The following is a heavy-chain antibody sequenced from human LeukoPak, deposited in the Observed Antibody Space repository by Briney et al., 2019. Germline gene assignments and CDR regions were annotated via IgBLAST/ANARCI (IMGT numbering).Heavy chain of an antibody. CDR2: IYTSGST. Sequence: PSQTLSLTCTVSGGSISSGSYYWSWIRQPAGKGLEWIGRIYTSGSTYYNPSLKSRVTISVDTSKNQFSLKLSSVTAADTAVYYCANIFWSGYYAYYFDYWGQGTLVTVSS. D-gene: IGHD3-3*01. V-gene: IGHV4-61*02. CDR3: ANIFWSGYYAYYFDY. J-gene: IGHJ4*02. CDR1: GGSISSGSYY.